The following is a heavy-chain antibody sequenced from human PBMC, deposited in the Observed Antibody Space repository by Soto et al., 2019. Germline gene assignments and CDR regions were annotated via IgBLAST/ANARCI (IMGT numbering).Heavy chain of an antibody. V-gene: IGHV4-39*01. Sequence: QLQLQESGPGLVKPSETLSLTCTVSGGSISSSSYYWGWIRQPPGKGLEWIGSIYYSGSTYYNPSLKSRVTISVDTSKNQFSLKLSSVTAADTAVYYCASRMIQLGETKFDYWGQGTLVTVSS. J-gene: IGHJ4*02. CDR3: ASRMIQLGETKFDY. D-gene: IGHD5-18*01. CDR1: GGSISSSSYY. CDR2: IYYSGST.